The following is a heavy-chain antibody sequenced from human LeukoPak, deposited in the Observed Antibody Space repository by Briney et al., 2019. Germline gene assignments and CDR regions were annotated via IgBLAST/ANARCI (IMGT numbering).Heavy chain of an antibody. J-gene: IGHJ6*02. CDR2: IYYSGST. CDR1: GGSISSGGYS. D-gene: IGHD3-10*01. V-gene: IGHV4-61*08. Sequence: SETLSLTCAVSGGSISSGGYSWSWIRQPPGKGLEWIGYIYYSGSTNYNPSLKSRVTISVDTSKNQFSLKLSSVTAADTAVYYCARNSGFPSYYYYYGMDVWGQGTTVTVSS. CDR3: ARNSGFPSYYYYYGMDV.